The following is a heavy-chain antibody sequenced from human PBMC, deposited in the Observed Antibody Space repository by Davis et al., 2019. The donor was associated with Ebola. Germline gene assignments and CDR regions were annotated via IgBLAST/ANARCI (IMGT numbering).Heavy chain of an antibody. CDR3: ASVYSSSWGWFDP. D-gene: IGHD6-13*01. V-gene: IGHV3-30*03. CDR1: GFTFSSYG. Sequence: PGGSLRLSCAASGFTFSSYGMHWVRQAPGKGLEWVAVISYDGSNKYYADSVKGRFTISRDNAKNSLYLQMNSLRAEDTAVYYCASVYSSSWGWFDPWGQGTLVTVSS. J-gene: IGHJ5*02. CDR2: ISYDGSNK.